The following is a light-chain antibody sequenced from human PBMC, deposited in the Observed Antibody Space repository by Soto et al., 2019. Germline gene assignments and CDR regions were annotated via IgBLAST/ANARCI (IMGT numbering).Light chain of an antibody. J-gene: IGKJ4*01. CDR1: QSVSIN. CDR2: ATS. V-gene: IGKV3-15*01. Sequence: EILMTQSPATLSVSPGERASLSCRASQSVSINLAWYQQKPGQTPRLLIYATSTRATGIPARFSGSGSGTEFTLTISSLQSEDFAVYYCQHYNNWPLTLGGGTKVEIK. CDR3: QHYNNWPLT.